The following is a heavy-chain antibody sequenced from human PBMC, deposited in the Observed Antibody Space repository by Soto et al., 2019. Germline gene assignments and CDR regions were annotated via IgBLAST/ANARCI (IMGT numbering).Heavy chain of an antibody. Sequence: EAQLLESGGGLVQPGGSLRLSCAASGFTFSIYPMSWVRQTPVKGLEWGSTIGTTGGDTYYPDSGRGRSTIARDDSKNTFYPQTTSRRAKKSDVYYGTRRRVDSASASFDLWGRGNLVTVSP. CDR1: GFTFSIYP. CDR2: IGTTGGDT. V-gene: IGHV3-23*01. D-gene: IGHD2-15*01. CDR3: TRRRVDSASASFDL. J-gene: IGHJ2*01.